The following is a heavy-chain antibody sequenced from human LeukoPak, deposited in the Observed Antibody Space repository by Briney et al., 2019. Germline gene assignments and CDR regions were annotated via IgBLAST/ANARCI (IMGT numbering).Heavy chain of an antibody. CDR3: AGYGGYGLYNWFDP. CDR1: GGTFSSYA. V-gene: IGHV1-69*04. Sequence: GASVKVSCKASGGTFSSYAISWVRQAPGQGLEWMGRIIPILGIANYAQKFQGRVTITADKSTSTAYMELSSLRSEDTAMYYCAGYGGYGLYNWFDPWGQGTLVTVSS. D-gene: IGHD5-18*01. CDR2: IIPILGIA. J-gene: IGHJ5*02.